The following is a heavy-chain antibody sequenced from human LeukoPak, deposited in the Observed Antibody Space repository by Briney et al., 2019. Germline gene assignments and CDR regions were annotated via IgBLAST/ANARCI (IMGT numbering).Heavy chain of an antibody. Sequence: SETLSLTCTVSGGSIRSIDSYWGWIRQPPGKGLEWIGSIYHSGSTYYNPSLKSRVTISVDTSKNQFSLKLSSVTAADTAVYYCARDSWSWGDDSSGYYYFDYWGQGTLVTVSS. CDR2: IYHSGST. V-gene: IGHV4-39*07. D-gene: IGHD3-22*01. J-gene: IGHJ4*02. CDR3: ARDSWSWGDDSSGYYYFDY. CDR1: GGSIRSIDSY.